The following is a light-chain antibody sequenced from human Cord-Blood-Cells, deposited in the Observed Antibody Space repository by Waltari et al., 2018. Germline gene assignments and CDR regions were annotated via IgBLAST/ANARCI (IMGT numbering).Light chain of an antibody. CDR2: AAS. Sequence: DIQMTQSPSSLSASVGDRVTITCRASQGISSYLNWYQQKPGKAPKLLIYAASSLQSGVPARFSGSGSGTDFTLTISSLQPEDFATYYCQQSYSTLTFGGGTKGEIK. CDR1: QGISSY. CDR3: QQSYSTLT. J-gene: IGKJ4*01. V-gene: IGKV1-39*01.